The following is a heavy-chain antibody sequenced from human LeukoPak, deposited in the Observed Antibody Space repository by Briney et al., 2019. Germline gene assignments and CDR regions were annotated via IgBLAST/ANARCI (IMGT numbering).Heavy chain of an antibody. J-gene: IGHJ4*02. CDR3: ARDLVGAEDY. D-gene: IGHD2-15*01. V-gene: IGHV3-74*01. CDR1: EFTFSDYY. Sequence: PGGSLRLSCAASEFTFSDYYMSWIRQAPGKGLVWVSRINPAGSVTNHADSVKGRFTISRDTATNTLYLEMNSLRAEDTAVYYCARDLVGAEDYWGQGTLVTVP. CDR2: INPAGSVT.